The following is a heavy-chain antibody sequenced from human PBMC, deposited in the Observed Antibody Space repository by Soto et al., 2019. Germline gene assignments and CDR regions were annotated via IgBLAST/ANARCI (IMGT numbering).Heavy chain of an antibody. CDR2: ISAHNGNT. D-gene: IGHD3-10*01. V-gene: IGHV1-18*01. J-gene: IGHJ4*02. Sequence: QVHLVQSGAEVKKPGASVKVSCKGSGYAFTTYGITWVRQAPGQGLEWMGWISAHNGNTNYAQKLQGRVTVTRDTSTSTAYMEMRSLRHDDTAVYYWARGRYGAYWGQGALVTVSS. CDR1: GYAFTTYG. CDR3: ARGRYGAY.